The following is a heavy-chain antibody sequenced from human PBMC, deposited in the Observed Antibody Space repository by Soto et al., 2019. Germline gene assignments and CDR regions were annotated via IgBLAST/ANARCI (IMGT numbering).Heavy chain of an antibody. Sequence: EVQLLESGGGLVQPGGSLRLSCAASGLTFSSYAMSWVRQAPGKGLEWVSAISGSGGSTYYADSVKGRFTISRDNSKNTLYLQMNRLRAEDTAVYYCAKARAQYYDFWSGYPVDYWGQGTLVTVSS. CDR1: GLTFSSYA. CDR2: ISGSGGST. CDR3: AKARAQYYDFWSGYPVDY. J-gene: IGHJ4*02. D-gene: IGHD3-3*01. V-gene: IGHV3-23*01.